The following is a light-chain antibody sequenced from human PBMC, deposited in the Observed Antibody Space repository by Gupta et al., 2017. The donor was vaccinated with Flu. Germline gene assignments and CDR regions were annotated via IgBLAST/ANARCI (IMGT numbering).Light chain of an antibody. CDR1: SNDVGGSNR. V-gene: IGLV2-11*01. CDR2: DVT. J-gene: IGLJ1*01. CDR3: SSHAGSVNWV. Sequence: SAPTQPRSVSGSPGQSVTISCTGSSNDVGGSNRVSWYPQRPGKAPKLILYDVTRRPAGVPGRFSGSKAGNTASLTISGHQAEEEADYYCSSHAGSVNWVFGTGTTVTVL.